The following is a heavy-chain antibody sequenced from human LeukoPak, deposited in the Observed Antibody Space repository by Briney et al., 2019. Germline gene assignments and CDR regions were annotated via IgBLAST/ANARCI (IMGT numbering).Heavy chain of an antibody. CDR1: GYTFTGYY. J-gene: IGHJ4*02. V-gene: IGHV1-2*02. Sequence: ASVKVSCKASGYTFTGYYIHWVRQAPGQGLEWMGWINPNSGGTNYAQNFQGRVTMTRDTSISTAYMELSRLRSDDTAVYYCARDLYNFWRVIVCYWGQGTLVTVSS. CDR2: INPNSGGT. D-gene: IGHD3-3*01. CDR3: ARDLYNFWRVIVCY.